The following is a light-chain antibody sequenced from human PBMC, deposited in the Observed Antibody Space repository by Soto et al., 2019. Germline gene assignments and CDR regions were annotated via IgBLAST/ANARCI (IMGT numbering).Light chain of an antibody. V-gene: IGLV2-14*03. CDR3: SSYTSSSTRV. CDR1: SSDVGAYDF. Sequence: QSALPQPVSVSGSPGQSITISCTGTSSDVGAYDFVSWYQQHPDKAPKLMIYEVSNRPSGVSNRFSGSKSVNTATLTISGLQAEDEADYYCSSYTSSSTRVFGTGTKVTVL. CDR2: EVS. J-gene: IGLJ1*01.